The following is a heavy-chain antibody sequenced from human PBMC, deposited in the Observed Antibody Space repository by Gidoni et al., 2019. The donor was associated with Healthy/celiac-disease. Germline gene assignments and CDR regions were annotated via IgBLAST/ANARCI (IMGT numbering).Heavy chain of an antibody. V-gene: IGHV4-39*01. CDR1: GGSISSSSYY. CDR2: IYYSGGT. D-gene: IGHD6-19*01. Sequence: QLQLQESGPGLVKPSETLSLTCTVSGGSISSSSYYWGWIRQPPGKGLEWIGSIYYSGGTYYNPSLKSRVTISVDTSKNQFSLKLSSVTAADTAVYYCANPSSSVAGAWGQGTLVTVSS. J-gene: IGHJ5*02. CDR3: ANPSSSVAGA.